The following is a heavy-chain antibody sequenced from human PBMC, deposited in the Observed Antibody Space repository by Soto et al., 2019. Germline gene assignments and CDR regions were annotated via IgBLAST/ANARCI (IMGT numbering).Heavy chain of an antibody. V-gene: IGHV1-18*01. CDR2: IGSGDT. Sequence: QVQLVQSGATQEKPGASVKVSCEAFGYSFDSYAYSWVRQAPGQRLEWMGRIGSGDTNYAQKLQGRVTMTTDTSTNTAYMELRSLRSDDTALYYCARENDPYGFDLWGQGTMVTVSS. CDR1: GYSFDSYA. CDR3: ARENDPYGFDL. J-gene: IGHJ3*01.